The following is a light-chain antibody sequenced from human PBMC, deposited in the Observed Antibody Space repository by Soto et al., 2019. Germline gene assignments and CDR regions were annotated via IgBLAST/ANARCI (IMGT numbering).Light chain of an antibody. CDR1: SSDVGAYDY. CDR2: EVS. J-gene: IGLJ2*01. V-gene: IGLV2-14*01. Sequence: QSVLTQPASVSGSPGQSITISCTGTSSDVGAYDYVSWFQQHPGKAPKLIIYEVSYRPSGVSSRFSGSKSGNRASLTISGLQAEYEADYYCSSYTTRSTHVVFGGGTKVTVL. CDR3: SSYTTRSTHVV.